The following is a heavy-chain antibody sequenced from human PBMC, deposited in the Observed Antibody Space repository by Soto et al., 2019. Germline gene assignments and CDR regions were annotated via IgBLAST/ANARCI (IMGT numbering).Heavy chain of an antibody. CDR2: IYYDGSNK. J-gene: IGHJ4*02. V-gene: IGHV3-30-3*01. D-gene: IGHD2-15*01. CDR1: GYNFGGYA. CDR3: ASGSFGKGVTNDY. Sequence: QVQLVESGGGVVQPGTSLRLSCTGSGYNFGGYAMYWVRQRPGKGLEWVAVIYYDGSNKYYTDSVKGRFTISRDNSKNTLDLQMNSLRPEDTAVFYCASGSFGKGVTNDYWGQGTLVTVSS.